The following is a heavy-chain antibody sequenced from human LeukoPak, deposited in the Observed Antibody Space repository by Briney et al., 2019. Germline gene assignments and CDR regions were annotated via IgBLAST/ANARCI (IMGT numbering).Heavy chain of an antibody. J-gene: IGHJ4*02. CDR3: ARGLSNGWSSPNFEY. D-gene: IGHD6-19*01. CDR2: IYYSGNA. V-gene: IGHV4-59*01. CDR1: GGSISSYY. Sequence: PSETLSLTCTVSGGSISSYYWSWIRQPPGKGLEWIGYIYYSGNANYNPSLKRRVTISIDTSKSQFSLNLSSVTAADTAVYYCARGLSNGWSSPNFEYWGQGTLVTVSS.